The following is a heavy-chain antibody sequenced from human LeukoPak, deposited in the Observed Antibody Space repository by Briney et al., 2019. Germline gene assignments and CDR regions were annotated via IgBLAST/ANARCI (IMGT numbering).Heavy chain of an antibody. CDR1: GYSISSGYY. J-gene: IGHJ5*02. CDR2: IYHSGST. V-gene: IGHV4-38-2*02. Sequence: NTSETLSLTCTVSGYSISSGYYWGWIRQPPGKGLEWIGEIYHSGSTNYNPSLQSRVSISVDKSKNQFSLKLTSVTAADTAVYYCARGGPYCSSTSCYLQGFRFDPWGQGTLVTVSS. CDR3: ARGGPYCSSTSCYLQGFRFDP. D-gene: IGHD2-2*01.